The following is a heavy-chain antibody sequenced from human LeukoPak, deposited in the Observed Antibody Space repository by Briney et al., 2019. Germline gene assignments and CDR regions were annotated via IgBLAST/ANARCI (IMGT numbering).Heavy chain of an antibody. Sequence: PSETLSPTCAVYGGSFSDYYWSWIRQPPGKGLEWIGEIIHSGSTNYNPSLKNRVTISVDTSKNQFSLKLSSVTAADTAVYYCARGPSDCSTSCYHPDQNWFDPWGQGTLVTVSS. D-gene: IGHD2-2*01. CDR2: IIHSGST. CDR3: ARGPSDCSTSCYHPDQNWFDP. J-gene: IGHJ5*02. V-gene: IGHV4-34*01. CDR1: GGSFSDYY.